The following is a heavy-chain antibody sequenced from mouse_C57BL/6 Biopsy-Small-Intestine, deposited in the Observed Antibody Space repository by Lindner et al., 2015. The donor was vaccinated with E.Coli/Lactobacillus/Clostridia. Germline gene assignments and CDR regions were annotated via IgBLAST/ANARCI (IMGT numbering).Heavy chain of an antibody. CDR2: IYPGGGYT. CDR1: GYAFTNYW. Sequence: VQLQESGAELVRPGTSVKMSCKASGYAFTNYWIGWAKQRPGHGLEWIGDIYPGGGYTNYNEKFKGKATLTADKSSSTAYMQFSSLTSEDSAIYYCARADSSGYLFAYWGQGTLVTVSA. D-gene: IGHD3-2*02. J-gene: IGHJ3*01. V-gene: IGHV1-63*01. CDR3: ARADSSGYLFAY.